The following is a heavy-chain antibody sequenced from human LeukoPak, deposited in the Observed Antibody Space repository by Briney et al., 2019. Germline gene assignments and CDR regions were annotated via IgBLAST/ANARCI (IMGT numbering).Heavy chain of an antibody. CDR1: GYTFTGDY. D-gene: IGHD4-17*01. J-gene: IGHJ4*02. CDR2: INPNSGGT. CDR3: ARDHWLGVTTYYFDY. V-gene: IGHV1-2*02. Sequence: ASVKVSCKASGYTFTGDYMHWVRQAPGQGLEWMGWINPNSGGTNYAQKFQGRVTMTRDTSISTAYMELSRLRSDDTAVYYCARDHWLGVTTYYFDYWGQGTLVTVSS.